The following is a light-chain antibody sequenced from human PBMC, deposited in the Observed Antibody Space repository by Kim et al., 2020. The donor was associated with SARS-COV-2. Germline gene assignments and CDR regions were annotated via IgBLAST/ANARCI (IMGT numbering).Light chain of an antibody. CDR1: HRVVSH. CDR2: AAI. V-gene: IGKV3-20*01. CDR3: QQYSDSLTFT. J-gene: IGKJ3*01. Sequence: SPGERAITPCRAGHRVVSHLAGYQQKPGRAPRLLLYAAISPAPGIPDRFSGSGSGTDVTLTISSLEPEDFAVYYCQQYSDSLTFTFGPGTKVDIK.